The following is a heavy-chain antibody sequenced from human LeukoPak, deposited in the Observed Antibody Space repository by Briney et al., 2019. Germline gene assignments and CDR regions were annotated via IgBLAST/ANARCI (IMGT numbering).Heavy chain of an antibody. CDR1: GFTVSSNY. V-gene: IGHV3-53*01. D-gene: IGHD3-3*01. CDR2: IYSGGNK. CDR3: ASNFWS. J-gene: IGHJ4*02. Sequence: PGGSLRLSCAASGFTVSSNYMSWVRQAPGKGLEWVSVIYSGGNKYCADSVKGRFTISRDNAKNSLYLQMNSLRAEDTAVYYCASNFWSWGQGTLVTVSS.